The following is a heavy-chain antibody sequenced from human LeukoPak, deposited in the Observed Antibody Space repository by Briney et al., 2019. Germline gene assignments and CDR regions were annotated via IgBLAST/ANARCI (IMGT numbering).Heavy chain of an antibody. CDR2: IKQDGSEK. D-gene: IGHD2-2*01. CDR1: GFTFSSYW. V-gene: IGHV3-7*01. Sequence: PGGSLRLSCAASGFTFSSYWMSWVRQAPGKGLEWVANIKQDGSEKYYVDSVKGRFTISRDNAKNSLYLQMNSLRAEDTAVYYCARDAQNRYCSSTSCYKVDYFDYWGQGTLVTVSS. CDR3: ARDAQNRYCSSTSCYKVDYFDY. J-gene: IGHJ4*02.